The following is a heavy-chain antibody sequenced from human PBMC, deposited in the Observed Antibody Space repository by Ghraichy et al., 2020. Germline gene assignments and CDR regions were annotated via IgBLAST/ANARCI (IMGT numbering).Heavy chain of an antibody. J-gene: IGHJ6*02. V-gene: IGHV4-59*01. CDR3: ARGALQHFYYGTGV. Sequence: SETLSLTCTVSGGSISSYYWSWIRQPPGKGLEWIGYIYSSGSTDSNPSLKSRVTISLDTSKNQFSLKVNSVTAADTAVYYCARGALQHFYYGTGVWGQGTPVPVSS. D-gene: IGHD4-11*01. CDR1: GGSISSYY. CDR2: IYSSGST.